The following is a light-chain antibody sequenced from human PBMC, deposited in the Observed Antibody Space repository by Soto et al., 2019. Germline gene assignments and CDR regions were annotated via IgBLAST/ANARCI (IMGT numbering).Light chain of an antibody. V-gene: IGLV2-23*01. Sequence: QSALTQPASVSGSPGQSITISCTGTSSDVGSYNLVSWYQQHPGKAPKLMIYEGTKRPSGVSNRFSGSKSGNTASMTISGLQAGDEADYYCCSYARSSTVVFGGGTKVTVL. CDR3: CSYARSSTVV. CDR1: SSDVGSYNL. J-gene: IGLJ2*01. CDR2: EGT.